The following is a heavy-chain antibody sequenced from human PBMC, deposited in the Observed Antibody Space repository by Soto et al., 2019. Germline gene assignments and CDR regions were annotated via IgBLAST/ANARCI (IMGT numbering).Heavy chain of an antibody. J-gene: IGHJ4*02. V-gene: IGHV4-59*08. D-gene: IGHD5-12*01. CDR1: GGSISSYY. CDR3: ARNGYMGYNVSAKFDY. CDR2: IYYSGST. Sequence: SETLSLTCTVSGGSISSYYWSWIRQPPGKGLEWIGYIYYSGSTNYNPSLKSRVTISVDTSKNQFSLKLSSVTAADTAVYYCARNGYMGYNVSAKFDYWAKDTLVTFPS.